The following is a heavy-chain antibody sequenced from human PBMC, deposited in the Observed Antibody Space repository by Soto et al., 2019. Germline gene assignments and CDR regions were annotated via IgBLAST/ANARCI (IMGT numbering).Heavy chain of an antibody. CDR2: IYYSGST. V-gene: IGHV4-59*01. D-gene: IGHD6-19*01. J-gene: IGHJ5*02. CDR3: ARELGYSSGWSKFDP. Sequence: SETLSLTCTVSGGSISSYYWSWIRQPPGKGLEWIGYIYYSGSTNYNPSLKSRVTISVDTSKNQFSLKLSSVTAADTAVYYCARELGYSSGWSKFDPWGQGTLVTVSS. CDR1: GGSISSYY.